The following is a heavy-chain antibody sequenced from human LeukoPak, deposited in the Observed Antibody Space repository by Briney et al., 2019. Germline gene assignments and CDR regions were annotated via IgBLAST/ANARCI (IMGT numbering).Heavy chain of an antibody. V-gene: IGHV3-53*01. CDR3: ARDSAFSSYSH. Sequence: GGSLRLSCTASGFIVSSSYMSWVRQAPGKGPEWVSIIYSDRRTYYAESVKGRFTISRDDSQNMVFLQMDSLRAEDTARYYCARDSAFSSYSHWGQGTLVTVSS. CDR1: GFIVSSSY. D-gene: IGHD2-15*01. J-gene: IGHJ4*02. CDR2: IYSDRRT.